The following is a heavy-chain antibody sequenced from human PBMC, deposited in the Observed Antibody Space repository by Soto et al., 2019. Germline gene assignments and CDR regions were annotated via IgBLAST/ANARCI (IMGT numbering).Heavy chain of an antibody. D-gene: IGHD2-2*02. CDR2: IYLCDSDT. J-gene: IGHJ4*02. Sequence: PGESLKISCKGSGYSFTSYWIGWVRQMPGKGLEWMWIIYLCDSDTRYSPSFQGQVTISADKSISTAYLQWSSLKAADAAMYYCSRKTYCSRTSRYTVDSWGRRTLVT. CDR3: SRKTYCSRTSRYTVDS. V-gene: IGHV5-51*01. CDR1: GYSFTSYW.